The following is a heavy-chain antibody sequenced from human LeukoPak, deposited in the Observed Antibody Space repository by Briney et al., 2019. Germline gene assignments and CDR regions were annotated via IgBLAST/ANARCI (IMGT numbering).Heavy chain of an antibody. CDR3: ARVGCSGGSCKPYHYYGMDV. J-gene: IGHJ6*02. V-gene: IGHV3-33*01. D-gene: IGHD2-15*01. Sequence: PGGSLRLSCAASGFTFSTYGMNWVRQAPGKGLEWVAVIWYDGSNKYYADSVKGRFTISRDNSKNTLHLQMNSLRVEDTAVYYCARVGCSGGSCKPYHYYGMDVWGQGTTVTVSS. CDR1: GFTFSTYG. CDR2: IWYDGSNK.